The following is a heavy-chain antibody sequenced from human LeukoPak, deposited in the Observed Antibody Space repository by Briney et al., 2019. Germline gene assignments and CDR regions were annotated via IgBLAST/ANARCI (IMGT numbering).Heavy chain of an antibody. CDR2: INPSGGST. D-gene: IGHD3-22*01. V-gene: IGHV1-46*01. CDR3: ARDGEYYYDSSGYYLDY. Sequence: ASVKVSCKASGYTFTSYYMHWVRQAPGQGLEWMGIINPSGGSTSYAQKFQGRVTMTRDTSTSTVYMELSSLRSEDTAVYYCARDGEYYYDSSGYYLDYWGQGTLVTVSS. CDR1: GYTFTSYY. J-gene: IGHJ4*02.